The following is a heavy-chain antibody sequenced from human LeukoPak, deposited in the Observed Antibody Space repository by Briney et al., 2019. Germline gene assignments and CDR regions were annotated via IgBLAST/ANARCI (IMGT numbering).Heavy chain of an antibody. CDR2: ISYDGSNK. CDR3: ARDEGHYYDSSGYRIFDY. Sequence: PGGSLRLSCAASGFTFSSYGMHWVRQAPGKGLEWVAVISYDGSNKYYADSVKGRFTISRDNSKNTLYLQMNSLRAEDTAVYYCARDEGHYYDSSGYRIFDYWGQGTLVTVSS. D-gene: IGHD3-22*01. V-gene: IGHV3-30*03. J-gene: IGHJ4*02. CDR1: GFTFSSYG.